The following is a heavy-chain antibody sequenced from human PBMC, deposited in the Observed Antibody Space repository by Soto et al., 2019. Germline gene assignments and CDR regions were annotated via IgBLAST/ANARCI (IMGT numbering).Heavy chain of an antibody. D-gene: IGHD1-7*01. V-gene: IGHV3-33*01. CDR3: ARDSTPPNNWNYVKVDYMDV. J-gene: IGHJ6*03. CDR1: GFTFSSYG. Sequence: GGSLRLSCAASGFTFSSYGMHWVRQAPGKGLEWVAVIWYDGSNKYYADSVKGRFTISRDNSKNTLYLQMNSLRAEDKAVYYCARDSTPPNNWNYVKVDYMDVWGKGTTVTVSS. CDR2: IWYDGSNK.